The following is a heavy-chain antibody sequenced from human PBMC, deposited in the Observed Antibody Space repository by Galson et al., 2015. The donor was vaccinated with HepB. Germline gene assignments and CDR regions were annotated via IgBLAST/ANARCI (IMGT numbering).Heavy chain of an antibody. D-gene: IGHD5-12*01. CDR1: GFTFSNAW. V-gene: IGHV3-15*01. J-gene: IGHJ6*03. Sequence: SLRLSCAASGFTFSNAWMSWVRQAPGKGLEWVGRIKSKTDGGTTDYAAPVKGRFTISRDDSKNTLYLQMNSLKTEDTAVYYCTTERWLRGARGAYYYYYMDVWGKGTTVTVSS. CDR2: IKSKTDGGTT. CDR3: TTERWLRGARGAYYYYYMDV.